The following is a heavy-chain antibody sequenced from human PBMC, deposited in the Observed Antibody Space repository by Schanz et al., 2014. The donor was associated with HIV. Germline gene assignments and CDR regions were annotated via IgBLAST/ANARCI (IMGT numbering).Heavy chain of an antibody. J-gene: IGHJ4*02. CDR2: ITESGGRT. V-gene: IGHV3-23*04. CDR1: GFTFNNYA. D-gene: IGHD3-22*01. CDR3: AKPEYDSSGNSQSHFDY. Sequence: VQLAESGGGLVQPGGSLRLSCIASGFTFNNYAMTWVRQAPGKGLEWVSSITESGGRTYYADSVNGRFTISRDNSKNTLYLQMTTLRTEDTAVYYCAKPEYDSSGNSQSHFDYWGQGTLVTVSS.